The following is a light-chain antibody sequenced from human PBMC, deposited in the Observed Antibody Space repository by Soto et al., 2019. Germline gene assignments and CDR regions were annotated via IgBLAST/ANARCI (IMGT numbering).Light chain of an antibody. CDR2: GAS. Sequence: EMVLTQSPVTLSVSPGERATLSCRASQSVSSNLAWYQQKPGQGPRLLIYGASTRATGVPARFSGSGSGTEFTLTISSLQSEDFAVYYCQQYNNWPPITFGQGTRLEIK. CDR1: QSVSSN. V-gene: IGKV3-15*01. CDR3: QQYNNWPPIT. J-gene: IGKJ5*01.